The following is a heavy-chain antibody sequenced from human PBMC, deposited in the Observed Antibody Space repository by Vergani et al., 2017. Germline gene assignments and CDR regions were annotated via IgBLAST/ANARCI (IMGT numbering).Heavy chain of an antibody. CDR3: ARDLIFTSRWIQLWTTLDY. CDR1: GFTFSSYR. V-gene: IGHV3-48*04. Sequence: EVQLVESGGGLVQPGGSLRLSCAASGFTFSSYRMNWVRQAPGKGVVWVSDISSSSSTIYYADSVKGRFTISRDNAKNSLYLQMNSLIAEDTAVYYCARDLIFTSRWIQLWTTLDYWSQGTLVTASA. CDR2: ISSSSSTI. J-gene: IGHJ4*02. D-gene: IGHD5-18*01.